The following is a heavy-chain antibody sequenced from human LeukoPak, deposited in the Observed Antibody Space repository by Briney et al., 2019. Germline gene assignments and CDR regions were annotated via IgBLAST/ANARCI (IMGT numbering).Heavy chain of an antibody. Sequence: SETPSLTCTVSGGSISSGGYYWSWIRQHPGKGLEWIGYIYYSGSTYYHPSLKSRVTISVDTSKNQFSLKLSSVTAADTAVYYCARVQYGSSSLYFQHWGQGTLVTVSS. CDR1: GGSISSGGYY. D-gene: IGHD6-6*01. V-gene: IGHV4-31*03. J-gene: IGHJ1*01. CDR2: IYYSGST. CDR3: ARVQYGSSSLYFQH.